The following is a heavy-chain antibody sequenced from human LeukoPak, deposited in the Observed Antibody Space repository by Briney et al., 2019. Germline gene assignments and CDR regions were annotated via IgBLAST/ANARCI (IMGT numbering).Heavy chain of an antibody. V-gene: IGHV4-59*01. CDR1: GGSISSYY. CDR2: IYYSGST. D-gene: IGHD3-16*01. CDR3: ARAWGYYYNMDV. Sequence: SETLSLTCTVSGGSISSYYWSWIRQPPGKGLEWIGYIYYSGSTNYNPSLKSRVTISVDTSKNQFSLKLSSVTAADTAVYYCARAWGYYYNMDVWGKGTTVTISS. J-gene: IGHJ6*03.